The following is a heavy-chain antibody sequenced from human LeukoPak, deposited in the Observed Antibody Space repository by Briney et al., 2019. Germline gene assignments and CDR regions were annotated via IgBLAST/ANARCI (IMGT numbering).Heavy chain of an antibody. D-gene: IGHD3-10*01. Sequence: SETLSLTCAVSGGSISSTNWWSWVRQPPGKGLEWIGEIYHSGCSNYNASLGSRVTISVDTSKNQFSLKLTSVTAADTAVYYCARAYGSGSYLYLDYWGQGTLVTVSS. V-gene: IGHV4-4*02. J-gene: IGHJ4*02. CDR3: ARAYGSGSYLYLDY. CDR2: IYHSGCS. CDR1: GGSISSTNW.